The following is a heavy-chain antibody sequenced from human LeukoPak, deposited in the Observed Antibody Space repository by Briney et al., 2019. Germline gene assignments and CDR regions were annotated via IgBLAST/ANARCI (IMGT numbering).Heavy chain of an antibody. J-gene: IGHJ4*02. D-gene: IGHD3-22*01. V-gene: IGHV1-2*02. CDR3: ARDRGHDSGGYFRY. Sequence: GASVKVSCKASAYTFTAYYMHWVRQAPGQGLEWMGWINPNSGGTNYAQTFQGRVTMTRETSISTAYLELSSLKPDDKAVYYCARDRGHDSGGYFRYWGQGTRV. CDR1: AYTFTAYY. CDR2: INPNSGGT.